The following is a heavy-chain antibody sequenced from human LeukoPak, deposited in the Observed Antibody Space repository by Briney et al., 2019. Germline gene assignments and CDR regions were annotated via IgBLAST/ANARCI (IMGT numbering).Heavy chain of an antibody. CDR1: GITFSNYA. V-gene: IGHV3-23*01. Sequence: GGSLRLSCAASGITFSNYAMSWVRQAPGKGLEWVSAISGSGDSTYYADSVKGRFTISRDNSKNTLYLQMSSLRDEDTALYFCARAGSYRFDYWGQGTLVTVSS. D-gene: IGHD3-16*02. CDR2: ISGSGDST. J-gene: IGHJ4*02. CDR3: ARAGSYRFDY.